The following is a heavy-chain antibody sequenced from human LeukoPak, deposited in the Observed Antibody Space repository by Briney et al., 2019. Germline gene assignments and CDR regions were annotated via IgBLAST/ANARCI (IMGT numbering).Heavy chain of an antibody. CDR3: AKDYDFWSGYYPYYFDY. V-gene: IGHV3-23*01. CDR2: ISGSDGTT. J-gene: IGHJ4*02. CDR1: GFTFSSYA. Sequence: GGSLRLSCAASGFTFSSYAMSWVRQAPGKGLEWVSAISGSDGTTYYADSVKGRFTISRDNSKNTLYLQMNSLRAEDTAVYYCAKDYDFWSGYYPYYFDYWGQGTLVTVSS. D-gene: IGHD3-3*01.